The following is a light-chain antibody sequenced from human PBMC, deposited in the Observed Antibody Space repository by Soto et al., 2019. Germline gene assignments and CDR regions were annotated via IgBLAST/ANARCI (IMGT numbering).Light chain of an antibody. V-gene: IGKV3-20*01. CDR2: GAS. Sequence: EIVLTQSPGTLSLSPGEKATLSCRASQSASNSYLAWYQQKPGQAPRLLIYGASRRTIGIPDRFSGSWSGTDYTLTISGLEPEDFAVYYCQQYGGSPRTFGQGTKVDIK. CDR1: QSASNSY. CDR3: QQYGGSPRT. J-gene: IGKJ1*01.